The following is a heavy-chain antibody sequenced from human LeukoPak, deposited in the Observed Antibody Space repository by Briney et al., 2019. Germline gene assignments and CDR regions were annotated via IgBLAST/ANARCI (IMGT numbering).Heavy chain of an antibody. V-gene: IGHV1-69*04. Sequence: GASVKVSCKASGGTFSSYAISWVRQAPGQGLEWMGRIIPILGIANYAQKFQGRVTITADKSTSTAYMELSSLRSEDTAVYYCAREGRWIQYYFDYWGQGTLVTVSS. CDR3: AREGRWIQYYFDY. CDR1: GGTFSSYA. J-gene: IGHJ4*02. D-gene: IGHD5-24*01. CDR2: IIPILGIA.